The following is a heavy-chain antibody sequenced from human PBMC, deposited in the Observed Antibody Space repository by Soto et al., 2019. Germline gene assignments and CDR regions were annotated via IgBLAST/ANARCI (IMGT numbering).Heavy chain of an antibody. Sequence: GGSLRLSCAAPGFSFSDYYMGWMRQAPGKGLGWVSYISSDGTTRHDAESVKGRFTISRDNAKTSLYLQMNSLRAEDTAVYYCARAKGSYAFDIWGQGTMVTVSS. J-gene: IGHJ3*02. CDR2: ISSDGTTR. D-gene: IGHD3-10*01. V-gene: IGHV3-11*01. CDR3: ARAKGSYAFDI. CDR1: GFSFSDYY.